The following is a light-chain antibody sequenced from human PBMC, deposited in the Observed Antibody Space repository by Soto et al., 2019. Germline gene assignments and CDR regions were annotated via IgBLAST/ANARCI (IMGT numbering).Light chain of an antibody. CDR2: AAS. CDR3: LLHKSYVWT. Sequence: DIQMTQSPSTLSASVGDRATITCLASQSISSWLAWYQQKPGKAPKRLIYAASSLQGGVPSRFSGSGSGTEFTLTITSLQPEDFATYYCLLHKSYVWTFGQGTKVDIK. CDR1: QSISSW. J-gene: IGKJ1*01. V-gene: IGKV1-5*01.